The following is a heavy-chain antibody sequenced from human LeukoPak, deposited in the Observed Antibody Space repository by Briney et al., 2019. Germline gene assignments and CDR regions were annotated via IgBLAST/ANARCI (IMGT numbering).Heavy chain of an antibody. J-gene: IGHJ4*02. V-gene: IGHV1-69*01. CDR2: IIPIFGTP. CDR3: ASFDTRGYCSGGRCYSHTDFDY. D-gene: IGHD2-15*01. CDR1: GGTFSSYG. Sequence: SVKVSCKASGGTFSSYGFSWVRQAPRQGLEWMGGIIPIFGTPNYAQKFQGRVTVTADESTSTAYMELSSLRSEDTAVYYCASFDTRGYCSGGRCYSHTDFDYWGQGTLVTVSS.